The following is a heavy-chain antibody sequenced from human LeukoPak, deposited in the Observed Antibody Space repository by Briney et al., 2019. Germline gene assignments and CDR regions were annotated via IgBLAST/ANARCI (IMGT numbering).Heavy chain of an antibody. CDR1: GFTFSSHW. V-gene: IGHV3-7*03. D-gene: IGHD3-10*01. CDR3: TRGASYYDY. J-gene: IGHJ4*02. Sequence: GGSLRLSCAASGFTFSSHWMTWVRQAPGKGLEWVANIKEDGTRKNYMDSVKGRFTISRDNSKNTLYLQMNSLRAEDTAVYYCTRGASYYDYWGQGTLVTVSS. CDR2: IKEDGTRK.